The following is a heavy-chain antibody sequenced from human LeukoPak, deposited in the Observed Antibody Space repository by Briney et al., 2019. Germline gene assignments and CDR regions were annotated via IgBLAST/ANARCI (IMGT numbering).Heavy chain of an antibody. J-gene: IGHJ6*02. Sequence: GGSLRLSSAASAFTFSSYSMNWVRHAQGQGLEWVSSISSSSRYIYYADSVKGRFTISRDNAKNSLYLQMNSLRAEDTAVYYCARDRYYYDSSGTSVDRYYYYGMDVWGQGTTVTVSS. CDR2: ISSSSRYI. CDR1: AFTFSSYS. D-gene: IGHD3-22*01. V-gene: IGHV3-21*01. CDR3: ARDRYYYDSSGTSVDRYYYYGMDV.